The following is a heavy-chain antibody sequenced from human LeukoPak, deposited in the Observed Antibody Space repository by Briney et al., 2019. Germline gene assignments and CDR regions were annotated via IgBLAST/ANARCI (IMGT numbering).Heavy chain of an antibody. CDR1: GFTFSSYG. V-gene: IGHV3-30*02. D-gene: IGHD2-2*01. CDR3: ASSPVPAATDYYYYYMDV. CDR2: IRYDGSNK. J-gene: IGHJ6*03. Sequence: QPGGSLRLSCAASGFTFSSYGMHWVRQAPGKGLEWVAFIRYDGSNKYYADPVKGRFTISRDNSKNTLYLQMNSLRAEDTAVYYCASSPVPAATDYYYYYMDVWGKGTTVTVSS.